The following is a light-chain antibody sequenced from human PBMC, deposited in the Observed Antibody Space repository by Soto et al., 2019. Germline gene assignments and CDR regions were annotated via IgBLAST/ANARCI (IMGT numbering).Light chain of an antibody. CDR1: HDISNN. J-gene: IGKJ2*01. CDR2: DAS. CDR3: QQYDDLPRT. Sequence: DIQMTESPSSLSASVGDRVTITCQASHDISNNLHWYQLKPGKAPKLLVYDASNLETGVLSRFSGTESGTSFTFTISSLQPEDVATYYCQQYDDLPRTFGQGTKLQIK. V-gene: IGKV1-33*01.